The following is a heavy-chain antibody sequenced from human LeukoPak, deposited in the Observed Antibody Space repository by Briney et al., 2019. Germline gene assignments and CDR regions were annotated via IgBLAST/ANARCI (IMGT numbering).Heavy chain of an antibody. V-gene: IGHV3-9*01. CDR2: ISWNSGSI. J-gene: IGHJ3*02. Sequence: PGGSLRLSCAASGFTFDDYAMHWVRQAPGKGLEGVSGISWNSGSIGYADSVKGRFTISRDNAKNSLYLQMNSLRAEDTALYYCANRAFDIWGQGTMVTVSS. CDR1: GFTFDDYA. CDR3: ANRAFDI.